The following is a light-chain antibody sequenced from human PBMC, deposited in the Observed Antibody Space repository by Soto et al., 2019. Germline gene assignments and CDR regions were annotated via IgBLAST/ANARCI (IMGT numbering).Light chain of an antibody. CDR2: WAS. J-gene: IGKJ4*01. V-gene: IGKV4-1*01. CDR3: QQYYSKPLT. Sequence: DIVMTQSLDSLAVSLGERATINCKSSQSVLYSSNNKNYLGWYQQKVGQPPKLLIYWASTRESGVPDRFSGSGSGTDFTLTISSLQAEDVAVYYCQQYYSKPLTFGGGTKVDIK. CDR1: QSVLYSSNNKNY.